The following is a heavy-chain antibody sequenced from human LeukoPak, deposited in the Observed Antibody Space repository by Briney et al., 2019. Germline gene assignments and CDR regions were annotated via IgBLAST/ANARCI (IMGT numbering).Heavy chain of an antibody. Sequence: PGGSLRLSCAASGFTFSSYSMNWVRQAPGMGLEWVSSISSSSSYIYYADSVKGRFTISRDNAKNPLYLQMNSLRAEDTAVYYCARELLGGNVPLGGMDVWGQGTTVTVSS. V-gene: IGHV3-21*01. CDR3: ARELLGGNVPLGGMDV. CDR1: GFTFSSYS. J-gene: IGHJ6*02. CDR2: ISSSSSYI. D-gene: IGHD4-23*01.